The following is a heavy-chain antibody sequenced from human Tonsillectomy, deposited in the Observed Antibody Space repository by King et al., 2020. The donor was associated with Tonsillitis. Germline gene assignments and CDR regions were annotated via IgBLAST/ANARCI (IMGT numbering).Heavy chain of an antibody. Sequence: VQLVESGGGLIQPGGSLRLSCAASGFTVSSNYMTWVRQAPGKGLEWVSIIYSGGSAYYAYSVKGRFNLSRDNSKNTVYLQIDSLRAEDTAVYYCASNRDTTMAWNYYYMDVWGKGTTITVFS. V-gene: IGHV3-53*01. D-gene: IGHD4/OR15-4a*01. CDR2: IYSGGSA. CDR1: GFTVSSNY. J-gene: IGHJ6*03. CDR3: ASNRDTTMAWNYYYMDV.